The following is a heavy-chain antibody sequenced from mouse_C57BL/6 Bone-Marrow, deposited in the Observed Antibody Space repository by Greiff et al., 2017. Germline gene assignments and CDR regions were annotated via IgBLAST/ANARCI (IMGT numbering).Heavy chain of an antibody. D-gene: IGHD2-4*01. CDR1: GYTFTSYW. V-gene: IGHV1-59*01. CDR3: AFYDYDGYFDY. CDR2: IDPSDSYT. J-gene: IGHJ2*01. Sequence: QVQLQQPGAELVRPGTSVKLSCKASGYTFTSYWMHWVKQRPGQGLEWIGVIDPSDSYTNYNQKFKGKATLTVDTSSSTAYMQLSSLTSEDSAVYYCAFYDYDGYFDYWGQGTTLTVSS.